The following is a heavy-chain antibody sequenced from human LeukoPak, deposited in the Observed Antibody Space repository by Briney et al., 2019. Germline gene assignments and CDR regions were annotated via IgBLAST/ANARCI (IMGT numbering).Heavy chain of an antibody. J-gene: IGHJ4*02. V-gene: IGHV1-18*01. Sequence: ASVKVSCKASGYTFTSYGISWVRQAPGQGLEWMGWISAYNGNTNYAQKLQGRVTMTTDTSTSTAYMELRSLRSEDTAVYYCAREPYDSSGYCLDYWGQGTLVTVSS. CDR2: ISAYNGNT. CDR3: AREPYDSSGYCLDY. CDR1: GYTFTSYG. D-gene: IGHD3-22*01.